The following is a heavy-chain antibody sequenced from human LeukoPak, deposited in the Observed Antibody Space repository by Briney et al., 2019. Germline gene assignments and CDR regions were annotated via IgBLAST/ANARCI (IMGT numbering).Heavy chain of an antibody. V-gene: IGHV4-59*01. J-gene: IGHJ4*02. CDR1: GXSISNYY. Sequence: SETLSLTCTVSGXSISNYYWSWIRQPPGKGLEWIGYIHYSGTTNYNPSLKSRVTISVDTSKNQFSLKLSSVTAADTAVYYCARGLAAAGTSYFDYWGQGTLVTVSS. CDR2: IHYSGTT. CDR3: ARGLAAAGTSYFDY. D-gene: IGHD6-13*01.